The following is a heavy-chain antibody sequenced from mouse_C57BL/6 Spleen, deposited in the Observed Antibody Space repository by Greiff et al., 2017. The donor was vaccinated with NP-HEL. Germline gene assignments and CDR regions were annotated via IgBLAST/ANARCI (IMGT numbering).Heavy chain of an antibody. D-gene: IGHD1-1*02. CDR3: AREGNYAQYFDY. CDR2: IHPNSGST. J-gene: IGHJ2*01. V-gene: IGHV1-64*01. Sequence: VQLQQPGAELVKPGASVKLSCKASGYTFTSYWMHWVKQRPGQGLEWIGMIHPNSGSTNYNEKFKSKATLTVDKSSSTAYMQISSLTSEDSAVYYCAREGNYAQYFDYWGQGTTLTVSS. CDR1: GYTFTSYW.